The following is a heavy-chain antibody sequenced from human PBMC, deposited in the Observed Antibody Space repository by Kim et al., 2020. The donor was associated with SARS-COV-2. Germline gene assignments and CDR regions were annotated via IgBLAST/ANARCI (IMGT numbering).Heavy chain of an antibody. CDR2: INHSGST. CDR3: ARGRAGVVPSPVLGIGPYYDYYVMDV. J-gene: IGHJ6*02. CDR1: GGSFSGYN. Sequence: SETLSLTCAVYGGSFSGYNWSWIRQPPGKGLEWIGEINHSGSTNHNPSLKSRVTISIDTSKNQFSLRLNSVTAADTGFYYCARGRAGVVPSPVLGIGPYYDYYVMDVWGRGTTVTVSS. D-gene: IGHD3-16*01. V-gene: IGHV4-34*01.